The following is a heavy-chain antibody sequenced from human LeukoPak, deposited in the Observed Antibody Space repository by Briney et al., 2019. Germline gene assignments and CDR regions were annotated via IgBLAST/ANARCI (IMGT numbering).Heavy chain of an antibody. Sequence: SVKVSCKASGGTFSRYAISWVRQAPGQGLEWMGGIIPIFGTANYAQKFQGRVTITTDESTSTAYMELSSLRSEDTAVYYCARGTVTTGYYYYYMDVWGKGTTVTVSS. CDR3: ARGTVTTGYYYYYMDV. CDR1: GGTFSRYA. D-gene: IGHD4-17*01. CDR2: IIPIFGTA. J-gene: IGHJ6*03. V-gene: IGHV1-69*05.